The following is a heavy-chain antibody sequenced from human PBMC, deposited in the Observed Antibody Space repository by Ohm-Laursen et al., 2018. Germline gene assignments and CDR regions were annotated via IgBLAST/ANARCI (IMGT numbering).Heavy chain of an antibody. V-gene: IGHV3-53*05. CDR2: IYSGGSL. CDR1: GFTVNNNH. CDR3: ARGSIVVVTANLPNYYYYGMDV. D-gene: IGHD2-21*02. J-gene: IGHJ6*02. Sequence: SLRLSCSASGFTVNNNHMSWVRQAPGKGLEWVSTIYSGGSLYYTDSVKGRFTISRDNSRNTLYLQMNSLRSEDTAVYYCARGSIVVVTANLPNYYYYGMDVWGQGTTVTVSS.